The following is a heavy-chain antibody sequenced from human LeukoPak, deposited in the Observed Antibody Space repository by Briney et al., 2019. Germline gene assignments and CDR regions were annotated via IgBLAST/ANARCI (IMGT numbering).Heavy chain of an antibody. CDR1: GYTFTGYY. Sequence: GASVKVSCKASGYTFTGYYMHWVRQAPGQGLEWMGWINPNSGGTNYAQKFQGRVTMTRDTSISIAYMELSRLRSDDTAVYYCARGHSYGYGSLDYWGQGTLVTVSS. J-gene: IGHJ4*02. CDR3: ARGHSYGYGSLDY. CDR2: INPNSGGT. V-gene: IGHV1-2*02. D-gene: IGHD5-18*01.